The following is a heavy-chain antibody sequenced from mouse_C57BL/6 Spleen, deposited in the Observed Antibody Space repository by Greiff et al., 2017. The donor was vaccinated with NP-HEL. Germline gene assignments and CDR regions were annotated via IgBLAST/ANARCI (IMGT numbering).Heavy chain of an antibody. CDR3: AKGVTTVVAGDYAMDY. Sequence: VQLQQSGPELVKPGASVKISCKASGYSFTSYYIHWVKQRPGQGLEWIGWIYPGSGNTKYNEKFKGKATLTADTSSSTAYMQLSSLTSEDSAVYYCAKGVTTVVAGDYAMDYWGQGTSVTVSS. D-gene: IGHD1-1*01. CDR1: GYSFTSYY. V-gene: IGHV1-66*01. J-gene: IGHJ4*01. CDR2: IYPGSGNT.